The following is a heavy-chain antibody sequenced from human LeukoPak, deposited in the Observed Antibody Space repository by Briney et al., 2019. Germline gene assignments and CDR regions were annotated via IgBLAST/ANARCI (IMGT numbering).Heavy chain of an antibody. CDR3: ARPYYYGSGNYYYYMDV. Sequence: ASVNVSCKASGNTFTGYYMHWVRQAPGQGLEWMGWINPNSGGTNYAQKFQGRVTMTRDTSISTAYMELSRLRSDDTAVYYCARPYYYGSGNYYYYMDVWGKGTTVTVSS. CDR2: INPNSGGT. J-gene: IGHJ6*03. V-gene: IGHV1-2*02. CDR1: GNTFTGYY. D-gene: IGHD3-10*01.